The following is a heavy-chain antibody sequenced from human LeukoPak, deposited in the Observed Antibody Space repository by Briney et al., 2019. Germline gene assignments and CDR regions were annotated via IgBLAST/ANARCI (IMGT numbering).Heavy chain of an antibody. Sequence: SVKVSCKPSGGTFSSYAFSWMRQAPGQGLEGVGGIIPIYNPVDYTQRFQGRVTITADESTNTVYLELSSLRYDDTAVYYCAREPLGCGGDCHFDYWGQGTLVTVSS. CDR3: AREPLGCGGDCHFDY. V-gene: IGHV1-69*13. CDR2: IIPIYNPV. D-gene: IGHD2-21*02. J-gene: IGHJ4*02. CDR1: GGTFSSYA.